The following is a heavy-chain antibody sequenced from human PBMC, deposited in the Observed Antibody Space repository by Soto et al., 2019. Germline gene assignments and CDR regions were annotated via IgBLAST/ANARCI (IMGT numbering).Heavy chain of an antibody. D-gene: IGHD3-22*01. V-gene: IGHV3-73*02. CDR1: GFTFSVSA. J-gene: IGHJ4*02. CDR3: TRHWEESSGYFLH. CDR2: IKGKADNYSP. Sequence: EVQLVESGGGLVQPGGSLKLSCAASGFTFSVSAMHWVRQASGKGLEWVGRIKGKADNYSPAYAASVRGRFTVSRDDSQDTAYLQMNSLRTEDTAVYYCTRHWEESSGYFLHWGQGILVTVSS.